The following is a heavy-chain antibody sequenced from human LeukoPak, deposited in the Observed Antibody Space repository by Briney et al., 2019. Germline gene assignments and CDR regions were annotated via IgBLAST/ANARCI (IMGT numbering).Heavy chain of an antibody. J-gene: IGHJ3*02. D-gene: IGHD4-17*01. CDR1: GFTFSSYS. V-gene: IGHV3-21*01. CDR2: ISSSSSYI. Sequence: GGSLRLSCAASGFTFSSYSMNWVRQAPGKGLEWVSSISSSSSYIYYADSVKGRFTISRDNAKNSLYLQMNSLRAGDTAVYYCARDFAYHDYGDIWGQGTMVTVSS. CDR3: ARDFAYHDYGDI.